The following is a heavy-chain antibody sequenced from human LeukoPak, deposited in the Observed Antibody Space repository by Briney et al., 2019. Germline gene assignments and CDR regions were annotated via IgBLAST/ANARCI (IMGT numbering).Heavy chain of an antibody. J-gene: IGHJ6*03. V-gene: IGHV4-59*01. CDR2: IYYSGST. CDR3: ARSPVLLSGYYYYYYMDV. Sequence: KPSETLSLTCTVSGVSISSYYWSWIRQPPGKGLEWIGYIYYSGSTNYNPSLKSRVTISVDTSKNQFSLKLSSVTAADTAVYYCARSPVLLSGYYYYYYMDVWGKGTTVTVSS. CDR1: GVSISSYY. D-gene: IGHD2-15*01.